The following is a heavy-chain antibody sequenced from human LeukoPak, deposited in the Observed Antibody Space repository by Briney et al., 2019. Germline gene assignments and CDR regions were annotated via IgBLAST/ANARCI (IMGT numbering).Heavy chain of an antibody. Sequence: PSETLSLTCTLSGGSMTTHHWNWIRQTPGKGLEWIGYVFDSGRAKVNPSLKSRVTLSADTSKNQLSLRLSSVTAADTAMYYCTTIKRGDIFGYFDFWGQGILVTVPS. J-gene: IGHJ4*02. D-gene: IGHD5-18*01. CDR3: TTIKRGDIFGYFDF. CDR1: GGSMTTHH. CDR2: VFDSGRA. V-gene: IGHV4-59*11.